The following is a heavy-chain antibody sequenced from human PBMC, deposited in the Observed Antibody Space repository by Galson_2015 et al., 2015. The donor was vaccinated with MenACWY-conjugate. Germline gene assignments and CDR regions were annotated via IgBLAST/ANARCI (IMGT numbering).Heavy chain of an antibody. CDR2: INAGTGNT. Sequence: SVKVSCKASEYTFTSFAMHWVCQAPGQRLEWMGWINAGTGNTEYSQKFQGRLTVTSETSAKTAYMELSSLKSEDTAVYYCARSPRDRDSGRYSVHHWGQVTLVTVSS. D-gene: IGHD3-10*01. J-gene: IGHJ1*01. CDR1: EYTFTSFA. CDR3: ARSPRDRDSGRYSVHH. V-gene: IGHV1-3*01.